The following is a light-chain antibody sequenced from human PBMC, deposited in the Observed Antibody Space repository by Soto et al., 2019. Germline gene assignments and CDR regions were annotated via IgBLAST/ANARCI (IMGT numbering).Light chain of an antibody. J-gene: IGLJ3*02. Sequence: QSVLSQAPSASGTPGQTATISCSGSSSNIGSNTVSWYQQVPGTAPKVLIYSNVQRPSGVPDRFSGSKSGTSASLAIGGLQSEDEADYYCAAWDGSLNGWVFGGGTK. CDR2: SNV. CDR3: AAWDGSLNGWV. CDR1: SSNIGSNT. V-gene: IGLV1-44*01.